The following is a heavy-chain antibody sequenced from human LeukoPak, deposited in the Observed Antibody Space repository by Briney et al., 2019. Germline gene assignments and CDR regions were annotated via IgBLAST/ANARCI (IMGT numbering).Heavy chain of an antibody. V-gene: IGHV1-8*02. Sequence: GASVKVSCKASGYTFTNYGISWVRQATGQGLEWMGWMNPNSGNTGYAQKFQGRVTMTRNTSISTAYMELSSLRSEDTAVYYCARGRRGYCSGGGCKNWFDPWGQGTLVTVSS. CDR3: ARGRRGYCSGGGCKNWFDP. CDR2: MNPNSGNT. D-gene: IGHD2-15*01. J-gene: IGHJ5*02. CDR1: GYTFTNYG.